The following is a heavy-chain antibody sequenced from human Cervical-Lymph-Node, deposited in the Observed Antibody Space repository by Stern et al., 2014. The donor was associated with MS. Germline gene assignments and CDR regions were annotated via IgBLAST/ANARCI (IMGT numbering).Heavy chain of an antibody. D-gene: IGHD3-9*01. J-gene: IGHJ5*02. CDR1: GGTFGNDA. CDR2: IIPVFGTA. V-gene: IGHV1-69*01. CDR3: ARGPPSYDILTGSYEADWFDP. Sequence: QVQLVQSGAVVKKPGSSVKISCKASGGTFGNDAVNWVRQAPGQGLEWMGGIIPVFGTAASAQKFQGRVTIIADESTSTVYMDLSSLISEDTAVYYCARGPPSYDILTGSYEADWFDPWGQGTLVTVSS.